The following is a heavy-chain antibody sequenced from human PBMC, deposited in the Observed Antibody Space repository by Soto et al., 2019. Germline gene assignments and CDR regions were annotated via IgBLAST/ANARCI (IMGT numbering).Heavy chain of an antibody. J-gene: IGHJ5*02. D-gene: IGHD3-10*01. CDR3: ARDTNYYGSGSYIRNNWFDP. Sequence: SLTCAVYGGSFSGYYWNWVRQSPGKGLEWIGEINHSGSTNHNASLKSRATISVDTSKNQFSLKLRSVTAADTAVYYCARDTNYYGSGSYIRNNWFDPWGQGTLVTVSS. V-gene: IGHV4-34*04. CDR1: GGSFSGYY. CDR2: INHSGST.